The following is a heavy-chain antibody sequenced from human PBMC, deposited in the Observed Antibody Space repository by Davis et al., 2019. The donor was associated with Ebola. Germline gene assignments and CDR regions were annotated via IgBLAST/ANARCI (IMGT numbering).Heavy chain of an antibody. V-gene: IGHV1-69*06. CDR2: IIPIFGTA. Sequence: KISCKASGGTFSSYAISWVRQAPGQGLEWMGGIIPIFGTANYAQKFQGRVTITADKSTSTAYMELSSLRSEDTAVYYCARDITGTTLLQYYYYGMDVWGQGTTVTVSS. D-gene: IGHD1-7*01. CDR1: GGTFSSYA. J-gene: IGHJ6*02. CDR3: ARDITGTTLLQYYYYGMDV.